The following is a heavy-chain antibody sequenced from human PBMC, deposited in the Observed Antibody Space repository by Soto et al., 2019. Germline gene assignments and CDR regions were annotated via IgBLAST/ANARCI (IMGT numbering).Heavy chain of an antibody. J-gene: IGHJ6*02. V-gene: IGHV4-39*02. CDR2: IYYSGST. Sequence: SSETLSLTCTVSGGSISSSSYYWGWIRQPPGKGLEWIGSIYYSGSTYYNPSLKSRVTISVDTSKNQFSLKLSSVTAADTAVYYCARDRGNDYGDYVTNYYYYGMDVWGQGTTVTVSS. D-gene: IGHD4-17*01. CDR3: ARDRGNDYGDYVTNYYYYGMDV. CDR1: GGSISSSSYY.